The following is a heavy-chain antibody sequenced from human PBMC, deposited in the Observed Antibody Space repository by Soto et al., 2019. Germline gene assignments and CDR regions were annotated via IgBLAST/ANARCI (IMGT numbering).Heavy chain of an antibody. Sequence: GSLRLSCAASGFTFSSYGMHLVRQAPGKGLEWVAVISYDGSNKYYADSVKGRFTISRDNSKNALYLQMNSLRAEDTAVYYCAKGFVDYVFDYWGQGTLVTVSS. J-gene: IGHJ4*02. CDR2: ISYDGSNK. V-gene: IGHV3-30*18. CDR1: GFTFSSYG. CDR3: AKGFVDYVFDY. D-gene: IGHD4-17*01.